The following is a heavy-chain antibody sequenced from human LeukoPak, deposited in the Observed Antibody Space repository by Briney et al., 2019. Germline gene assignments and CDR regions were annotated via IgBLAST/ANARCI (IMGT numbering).Heavy chain of an antibody. CDR2: IIPILGIA. CDR3: ARVAMIAPGGWFDP. CDR1: GGTFSSYA. J-gene: IGHJ5*02. Sequence: SVKVSCKASGGTFSSYAISWVRQAPGQGLEWMGRIIPILGIANYAQKFQGRVTITADKSTNTAYMELSSLRSEDTAVYYCARVAMIAPGGWFDPWGQGTLVTVSS. V-gene: IGHV1-69*04. D-gene: IGHD3-22*01.